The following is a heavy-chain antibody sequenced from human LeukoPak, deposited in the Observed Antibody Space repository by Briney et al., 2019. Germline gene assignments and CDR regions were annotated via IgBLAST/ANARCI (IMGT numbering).Heavy chain of an antibody. V-gene: IGHV3-30*18. J-gene: IGHJ4*02. CDR1: GFTFSGYG. CDR3: AKHDYGSGSYGY. D-gene: IGHD3-10*01. Sequence: GGSLRLSCAASGFTFSGYGMHWVRQAPGKGLEWVALISYDGSNKYYADSMKGRFTISRDNSKNTLSLQMNSLRAEDTAVYYCAKHDYGSGSYGYWGQGTLVTVSS. CDR2: ISYDGSNK.